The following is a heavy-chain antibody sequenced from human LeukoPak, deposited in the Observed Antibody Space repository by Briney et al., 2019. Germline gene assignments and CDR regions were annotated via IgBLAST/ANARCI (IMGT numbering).Heavy chain of an antibody. Sequence: PGGSLRLSCGASGITFSNYWMSWVRQAPEKGLGWVAHIRADGSKTYYVDSVKGRITISRDNAKNSLYLQMNSLRADDTAFYSCATVPPGMCSGDYDDCYPIFAYCGQGTLVTASS. CDR3: ATVPPGMCSGDYDDCYPIFAY. J-gene: IGHJ4*02. D-gene: IGHD2-21*01. CDR1: GITFSNYW. CDR2: IRADGSKT. V-gene: IGHV3-7*01.